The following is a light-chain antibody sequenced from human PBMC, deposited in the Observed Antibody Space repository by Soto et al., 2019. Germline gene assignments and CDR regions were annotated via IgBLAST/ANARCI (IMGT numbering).Light chain of an antibody. CDR1: QSVGNNY. J-gene: IGKJ4*01. CDR2: DVS. Sequence: EIVLTQSPGTLSLSPGERATLSCRASQSVGNNYLAWYQQKPGQAPRFLIYDVSSRATGIPDRFSGSGSGTDFTLTISRLEPEDFAVYYCQQDGSTPLTFGGGTKVEIK. CDR3: QQDGSTPLT. V-gene: IGKV3-20*01.